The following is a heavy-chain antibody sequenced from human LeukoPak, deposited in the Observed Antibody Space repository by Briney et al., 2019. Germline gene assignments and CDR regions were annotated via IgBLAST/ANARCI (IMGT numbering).Heavy chain of an antibody. CDR1: GDSFTSYW. J-gene: IGHJ6*03. D-gene: IGHD2-15*01. Sequence: GESLKIPCKRSGDSFTSYWIGWVRQMPGKGLEGMGIIYPGDSDTRYSPSFQGQVTISADKSISTAYLQWSSLKASDTAMYYCARRVAAVKYYYYYYMDVWGKGTTVTVSS. CDR2: IYPGDSDT. V-gene: IGHV5-51*01. CDR3: ARRVAAVKYYYYYYMDV.